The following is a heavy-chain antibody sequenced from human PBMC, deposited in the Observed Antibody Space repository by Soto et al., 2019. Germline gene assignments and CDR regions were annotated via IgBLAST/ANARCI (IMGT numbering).Heavy chain of an antibody. CDR2: ISYDGSNK. CDR1: GFTFSSYA. V-gene: IGHV3-30-3*01. J-gene: IGHJ2*01. CDR3: ATSAPTVVTPDWYFDL. Sequence: PGGSLRLSCAASGFTFSSYAMHWVRQAPGKGLEWVAVISYDGSNKYYADSVKGRFTISRDNSKNTLYLQMNSLRAEDTAVYYCATSAPTVVTPDWYFDLWGRGTLVTVSS. D-gene: IGHD4-17*01.